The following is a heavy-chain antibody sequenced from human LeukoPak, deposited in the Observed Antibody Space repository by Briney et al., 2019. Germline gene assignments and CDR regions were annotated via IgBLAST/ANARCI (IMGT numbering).Heavy chain of an antibody. J-gene: IGHJ3*01. Sequence: GGSLRLSCAASRFTFSSYSMDWVRQAPGKGLEWVSSISSSSSYIYYADSVKGRFTISRDNAKNSLYLQMNSLRAEDTALYYCVRDLDWGAFDVWGQGTMVTVSS. CDR1: RFTFSSYS. CDR3: VRDLDWGAFDV. D-gene: IGHD3/OR15-3a*01. V-gene: IGHV3-21*04. CDR2: ISSSSSYI.